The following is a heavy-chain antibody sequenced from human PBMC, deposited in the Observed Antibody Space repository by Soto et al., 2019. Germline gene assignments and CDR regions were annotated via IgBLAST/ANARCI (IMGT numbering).Heavy chain of an antibody. CDR1: GGSISSYY. Sequence: SETLSLTCTVSGGSISSYYWSWIRQPPGKGLEWIGYIYYSGSTNYNPSLKSRVTISVDTSKNQFSLKLSSVTAAGTAVYYCARGIAARPDWFDPWGQGTLVTVSS. V-gene: IGHV4-59*01. CDR3: ARGIAARPDWFDP. J-gene: IGHJ5*02. CDR2: IYYSGST. D-gene: IGHD6-6*01.